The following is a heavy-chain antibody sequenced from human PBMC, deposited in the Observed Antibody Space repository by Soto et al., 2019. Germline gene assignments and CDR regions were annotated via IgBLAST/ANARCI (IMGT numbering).Heavy chain of an antibody. J-gene: IGHJ6*02. D-gene: IGHD1-26*01. CDR1: GFTFTNSA. Sequence: SVKVSCKASGFTFTNSAVQWVRQARGQRLEWIGWIVVGSGNTNYAQKFQERVTITRDMSTSTAYMELGSLRSEDTAVYYCAAGHSGYYYDYYYYGMDVWGQ. CDR3: AAGHSGYYYDYYYYGMDV. V-gene: IGHV1-58*01. CDR2: IVVGSGNT.